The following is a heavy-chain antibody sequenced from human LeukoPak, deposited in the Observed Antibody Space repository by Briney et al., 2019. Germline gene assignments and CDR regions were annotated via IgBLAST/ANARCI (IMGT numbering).Heavy chain of an antibody. D-gene: IGHD6-13*01. J-gene: IGHJ1*01. CDR2: IYDTGST. V-gene: IGHV4-30-4*07. CDR1: GGSVNSGGYS. Sequence: PSETLSLTCVVSGGSVNSGGYSWSWIRQPPGKGLEWIGYIYDTGSTLYNPSLESRLTISIDTSNNQFSLRLSSVTAADTAVYFCARYSLSREDFQDWGQGTLVTVSS. CDR3: ARYSLSREDFQD.